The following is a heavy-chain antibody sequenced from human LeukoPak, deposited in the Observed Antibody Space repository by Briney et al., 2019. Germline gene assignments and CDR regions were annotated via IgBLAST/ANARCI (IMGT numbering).Heavy chain of an antibody. CDR2: ISWNSGSI. V-gene: IGHV3-9*01. CDR3: AKASYDILTAVIDY. CDR1: GFTFDDYA. Sequence: GGSLRLSCAASGFTFDDYAMHWVRQAPGKGLEWVSGISWNSGSIGYADSVKGRFTISRDNAKNSLYLQMNSLRAEDTALYYCAKASYDILTAVIDYWGQGTLVTVSP. D-gene: IGHD3-9*01. J-gene: IGHJ4*02.